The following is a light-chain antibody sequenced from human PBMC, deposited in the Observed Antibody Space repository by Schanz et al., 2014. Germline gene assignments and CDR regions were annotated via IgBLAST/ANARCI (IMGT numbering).Light chain of an antibody. CDR1: QSVSSY. Sequence: EIVLTQSPATLSLSPGERATLSCRASQSVSSYLAWYQQKPGQAPRLLIYGASTRATGVPARFSGSGSGTYFTLSISSLQSEDFAVYYCQQRSNWLTFGGGTKVEIK. CDR3: QQRSNWLT. J-gene: IGKJ4*01. CDR2: GAS. V-gene: IGKV3-11*01.